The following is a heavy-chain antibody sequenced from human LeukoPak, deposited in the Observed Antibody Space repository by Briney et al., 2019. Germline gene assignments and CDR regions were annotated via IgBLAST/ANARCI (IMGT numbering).Heavy chain of an antibody. CDR2: IRYGGDNK. CDR1: GFTFSDFG. V-gene: IGHV3-30*02. CDR3: AKGCLYYDFWSGFDS. Sequence: GGSLRLSCAASGFTFSDFGMNWVRQSPGRGLEWVAFIRYGGDNKYYADSVKGRFTISRDNSKDTVSLQMNSLRVEDTAVYYCAKGCLYYDFWSGFDSWGQGTLVIVSS. J-gene: IGHJ4*02. D-gene: IGHD3-3*01.